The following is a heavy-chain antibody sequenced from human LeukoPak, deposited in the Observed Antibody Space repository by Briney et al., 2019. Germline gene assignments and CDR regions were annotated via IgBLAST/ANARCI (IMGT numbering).Heavy chain of an antibody. CDR2: INPNSAT. V-gene: IGHV1-2*02. CDR3: SRGEVDGPDFDY. J-gene: IGHJ4*02. Sequence: ASVKVSCKASGYTFTSYGISWVRQAPGQGLEWMGWINPNSATNYAQKFQGRVTMTRDTSISTAYMELSRLTSDDMAVYYCSRGEVDGPDFDYWGQGTLVTVSS. D-gene: IGHD1-26*01. CDR1: GYTFTSYG.